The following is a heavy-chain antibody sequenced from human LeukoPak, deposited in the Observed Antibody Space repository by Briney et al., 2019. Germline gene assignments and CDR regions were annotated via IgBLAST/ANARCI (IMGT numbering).Heavy chain of an antibody. D-gene: IGHD4-11*01. CDR2: INPSGGST. CDR1: GYTFTSYY. CDR3: ARAFRAKHSNDAFDI. J-gene: IGHJ3*02. Sequence: ASVKVSCTASGYTFTSYYMHWVRQVPGQGLEWMGIINPSGGSTSYAQKFQGRVTMTRDTSTSTVYLELSSLRSEDTAVYYCARAFRAKHSNDAFDIWGQGTMVTVSS. V-gene: IGHV1-46*01.